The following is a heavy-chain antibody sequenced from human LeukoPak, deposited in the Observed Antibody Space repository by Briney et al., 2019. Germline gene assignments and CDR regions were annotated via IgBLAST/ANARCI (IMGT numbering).Heavy chain of an antibody. D-gene: IGHD3-22*01. V-gene: IGHV4-38-2*01. CDR2: IYDSGST. CDR3: ASLTTADAFDI. J-gene: IGHJ3*02. Sequence: PSETLSLTCAVSGYSISSGYYWAWIRQPPGKGLEWIGYIYDSGSTNYNPSLKSRVTISVDTSKNQFSLELSSVTAADTAVFYCASLTTADAFDIWGQGTMVTVSS. CDR1: GYSISSGYY.